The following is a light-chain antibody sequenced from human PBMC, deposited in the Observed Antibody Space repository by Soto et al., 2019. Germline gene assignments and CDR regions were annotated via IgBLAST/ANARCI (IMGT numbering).Light chain of an antibody. Sequence: QSALTQPPSASGSPGQSVTISCTGTKNDVGFYDFVSWYQHHPGKAPRLIIYEVVQRPSGVPDRFSGSKSGNTASLTVSGLQAADEADYFCKSYAGSKTYVFGSGT. CDR1: KNDVGFYDF. J-gene: IGLJ1*01. V-gene: IGLV2-8*01. CDR3: KSYAGSKTYV. CDR2: EVV.